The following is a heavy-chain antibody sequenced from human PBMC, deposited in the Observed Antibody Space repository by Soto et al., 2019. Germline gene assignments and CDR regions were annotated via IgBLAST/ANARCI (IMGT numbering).Heavy chain of an antibody. CDR1: GFTVSRNY. Sequence: EVQLVESGGGLIQPGGSLRLSCAASGFTVSRNYMSWVRQDPGKGLEWVSVIYSGGITYYADSVKGRFTISRDNSKNTLYLKLNSLISEDTTVYYCARDRVESGYPEYFQHWGQGTLFTVSS. CDR3: ARDRVESGYPEYFQH. J-gene: IGHJ1*01. V-gene: IGHV3-53*01. CDR2: IYSGGIT. D-gene: IGHD3-22*01.